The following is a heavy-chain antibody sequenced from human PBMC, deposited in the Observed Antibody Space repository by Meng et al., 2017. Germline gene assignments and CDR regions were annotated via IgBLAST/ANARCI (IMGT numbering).Heavy chain of an antibody. V-gene: IGHV3-30*01. J-gene: IGHJ3*02. CDR1: GFTFSSYA. Sequence: GESLKISCAASGFTFSSYAMHWVRQAPGKGLEWVAIISYDGSNKYYADSVKGRFTISRDSSKNTLSLQMNSLIAEDTAVYFCAREYYSSGWYWRAFDIWGQGTMVTVSS. CDR2: ISYDGSNK. CDR3: AREYYSSGWYWRAFDI. D-gene: IGHD6-19*01.